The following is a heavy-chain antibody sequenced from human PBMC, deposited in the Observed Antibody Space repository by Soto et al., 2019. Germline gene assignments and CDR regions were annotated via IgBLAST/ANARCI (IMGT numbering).Heavy chain of an antibody. V-gene: IGHV5-51*01. Sequence: GESLKISCKGSGYSFTSYWIGWVRQMPGKGLEWMGIIYPGDSDTRYSPSFQVQVTIPADTSIRTAYLQWSSLKASDTATYYCARGIELHYDILTGPPRYGMDVWGQGTTVTVSS. CDR1: GYSFTSYW. CDR2: IYPGDSDT. CDR3: ARGIELHYDILTGPPRYGMDV. D-gene: IGHD3-9*01. J-gene: IGHJ6*02.